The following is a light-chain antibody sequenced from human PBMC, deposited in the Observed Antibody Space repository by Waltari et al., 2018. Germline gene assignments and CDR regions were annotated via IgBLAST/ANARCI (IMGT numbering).Light chain of an antibody. CDR1: SANVGTNS. CDR2: RDN. Sequence: QSVLTQPPSASGTPGQTVTISCSGGSANVGTNSVSWYKQLPGVAPELLLSRDNQRPPGVPDRFSGSRSGTSASLAISGLRSDDEADYDCATWDERLTGFWVFGGGTRLTV. J-gene: IGLJ3*02. V-gene: IGLV1-47*01. CDR3: ATWDERLTGFWV.